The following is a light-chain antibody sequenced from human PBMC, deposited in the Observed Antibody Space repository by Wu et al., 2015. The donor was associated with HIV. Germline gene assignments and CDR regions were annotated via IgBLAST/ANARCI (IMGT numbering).Light chain of an antibody. CDR3: QQYGDSPLT. J-gene: IGKJ2*01. V-gene: IGKV3-20*01. Sequence: EIVLTQSPATLSLSPGERATLSCRASQSVTYNYLAWYLQRPGQPPRLLIYGTSNRAPDISDRLSGSGSGSTFALTITTVEPDDFGVYYCQQYGDSPLTFGQGT. CDR1: QSVTYNY. CDR2: GTS.